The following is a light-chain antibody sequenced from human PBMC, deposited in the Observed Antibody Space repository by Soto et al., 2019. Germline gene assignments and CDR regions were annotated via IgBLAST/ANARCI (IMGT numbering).Light chain of an antibody. CDR3: QQAPRSPIT. Sequence: DIPVTQSPPSMATSLGNRVPAPCRASQDIGNWMTWYKQKLGKAPKIMIYRASTLVRGAPSMFRCRGSFPEFTLTIIGLTPKDSLTYYCQQAPRSPITVGQGTRLYIK. J-gene: IGKJ5*01. CDR2: RAS. V-gene: IGKV1-12*01. CDR1: QDIGNW.